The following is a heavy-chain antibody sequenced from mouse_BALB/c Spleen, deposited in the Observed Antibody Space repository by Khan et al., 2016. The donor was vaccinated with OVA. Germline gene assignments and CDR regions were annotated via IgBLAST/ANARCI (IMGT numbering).Heavy chain of an antibody. CDR1: GYTFTDYY. CDR3: ARRNYFGYTFAY. CDR2: ISPGSGDT. J-gene: IGHJ3*01. Sequence: QVQLQQSGAELARPGASVKLSCKASGYTFTDYYINWVKLRPGQGLEWIREISPGSGDTYYTERFKGKATLTADKSSSTAYMQLSSLTSDASAVSFCARRNYFGYTFAYWGQGTLVTVSA. D-gene: IGHD1-2*01. V-gene: IGHV1-77*01.